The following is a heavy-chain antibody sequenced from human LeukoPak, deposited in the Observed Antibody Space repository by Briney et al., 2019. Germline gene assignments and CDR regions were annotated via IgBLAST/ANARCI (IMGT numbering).Heavy chain of an antibody. CDR2: IYSGGST. D-gene: IGHD6-19*01. CDR3: ATVWLGYFDY. CDR1: GFTVSSNY. J-gene: IGHJ4*02. Sequence: GGSLRLSCAASGFTVSSNYMSWVRLAPGKGLEWVSVIYSGGSTYYADSVKGRFTISRDNSKNTLYLQMNSLRAEDTAVYYCATVWLGYFDYWGQETLVTVSS. V-gene: IGHV3-53*01.